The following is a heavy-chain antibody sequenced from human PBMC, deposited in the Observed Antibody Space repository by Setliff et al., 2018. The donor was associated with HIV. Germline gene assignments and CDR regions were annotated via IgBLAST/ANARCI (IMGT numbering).Heavy chain of an antibody. J-gene: IGHJ6*02. CDR2: ISTSGRT. CDR3: ARGVAVTAIHAYYYGLDV. CDR1: GGPINSGSYY. Sequence: SETLSLTCTVSGGPINSGSYYWSWIRQPAGKGLEWIGHISTSGRTNYNPSLKSRVTISVDTSKNQFSLRLSSVTAADTAVYYCARGVAVTAIHAYYYGLDVWGQGTTVTAP. D-gene: IGHD2-21*02. V-gene: IGHV4-61*09.